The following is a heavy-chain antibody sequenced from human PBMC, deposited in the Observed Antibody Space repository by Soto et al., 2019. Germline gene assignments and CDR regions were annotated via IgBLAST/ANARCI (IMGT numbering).Heavy chain of an antibody. D-gene: IGHD3-9*01. J-gene: IGHJ4*02. CDR2: IRSKAYGGTT. CDR3: TTTYVLRYFDWLSAPHFDY. Sequence: GGSLRLSCTASGFTFGDYAMSWVRQAPGKGLEWVGFIRSKAYGGTTEYAASVKGRFTISRDDSKSIAYLQMNSLKTEDTAVYYCTTTYVLRYFDWLSAPHFDYWGQGTLVTVSS. CDR1: GFTFGDYA. V-gene: IGHV3-49*04.